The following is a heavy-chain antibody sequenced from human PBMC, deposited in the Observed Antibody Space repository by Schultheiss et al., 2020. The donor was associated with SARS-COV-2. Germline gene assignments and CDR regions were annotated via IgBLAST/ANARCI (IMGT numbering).Heavy chain of an antibody. J-gene: IGHJ4*02. CDR2: ISTSGSMI. V-gene: IGHV3-48*03. CDR1: GFTFSSYE. CDR3: VREAYCSSPSCYGYYFDY. Sequence: GESLKISCAASGFTFSSYEMNWVRQAPGKGLEWVSFISTSGSMIYYADSVKGRFTISRDNAKNSLYLQMNSLRAEDTAVYYCVREAYCSSPSCYGYYFDYWGQGTLVTVSS. D-gene: IGHD2-2*01.